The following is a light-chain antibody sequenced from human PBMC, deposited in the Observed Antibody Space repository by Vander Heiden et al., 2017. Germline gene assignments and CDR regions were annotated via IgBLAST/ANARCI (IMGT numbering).Light chain of an antibody. CDR3: QHYGTSPGLT. CDR1: QSVSSSY. V-gene: IGKV3-20*01. CDR2: GAS. Sequence: EIVLTQSPGTLSLSPGERATLSCRASQSVSSSYLAWYQQKPGQAPRLLIYGASSRATGTPDRFSGSSSGTDFTLTISMLDPEDFAVYYCQHYGTSPGLTFGGGTKVEIK. J-gene: IGKJ4*01.